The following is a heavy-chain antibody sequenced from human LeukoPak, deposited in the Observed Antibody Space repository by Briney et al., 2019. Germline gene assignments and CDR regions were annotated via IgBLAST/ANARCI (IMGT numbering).Heavy chain of an antibody. D-gene: IGHD2-15*01. V-gene: IGHV3-21*01. CDR2: ISGSSSYI. Sequence: PGGSLRLSCAASGFTFSTYSMNWVRQVPGKGLEWVSSISGSSSYIYYADSVKGRFTICRDNAKKSLYLQMNSLRAEDTALYYCARDGSPYCSGGSCAFFSSWGQGTLVTVSS. CDR3: ARDGSPYCSGGSCAFFSS. J-gene: IGHJ5*02. CDR1: GFTFSTYS.